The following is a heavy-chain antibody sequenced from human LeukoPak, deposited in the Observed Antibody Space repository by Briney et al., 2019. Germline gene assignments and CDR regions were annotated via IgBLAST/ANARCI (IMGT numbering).Heavy chain of an antibody. J-gene: IGHJ4*02. V-gene: IGHV4-39*07. CDR2: IYYSGST. D-gene: IGHD3-10*01. CDR3: ARVLLWFGELTDY. Sequence: SETLSLTCTVSGGSISSSSYYWGWIRQPPGKGLEWIGSIYYSGSTYYNPSLKSRVTISVDTSKNQFSLKLSSVTAADTAVYYCARVLLWFGELTDYWGQGTLVTVSS. CDR1: GGSISSSSYY.